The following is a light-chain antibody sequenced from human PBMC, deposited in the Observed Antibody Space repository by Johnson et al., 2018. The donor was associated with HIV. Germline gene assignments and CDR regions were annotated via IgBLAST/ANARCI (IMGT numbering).Light chain of an antibody. CDR3: GTWYSSLSAFYV. CDR1: SSNIGNNY. CDR2: DNN. V-gene: IGLV1-51*01. J-gene: IGLJ1*01. Sequence: QSVLTQPPSVSAAPGQKVTISCSGSSSNIGNNYVSWYQQLPGTAPKLLIYDNNKRPSGIPDRFSGSKSGTSATLGITGLQTGDEADYYCGTWYSSLSAFYVFGTGPKVTDL.